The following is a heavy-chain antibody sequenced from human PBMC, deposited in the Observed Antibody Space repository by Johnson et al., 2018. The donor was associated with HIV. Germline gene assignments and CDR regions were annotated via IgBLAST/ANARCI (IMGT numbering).Heavy chain of an antibody. CDR2: ITGSGDKA. Sequence: EQLVESGGGLVQPGGSLRLSCAAAGFTFSSYVMTWVRQAPGKGLEWVSTITGSGDKAWYADSVKGRFTISRDNSNNTLYLQMNSLRAEDTAVYYCARDFSVRAFDIWGPGTVVTVSS. CDR1: GFTFSSYV. D-gene: IGHD3-10*01. J-gene: IGHJ3*02. V-gene: IGHV3-23*04. CDR3: ARDFSVRAFDI.